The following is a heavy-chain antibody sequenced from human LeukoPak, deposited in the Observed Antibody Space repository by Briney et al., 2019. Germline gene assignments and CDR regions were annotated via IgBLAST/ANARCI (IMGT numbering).Heavy chain of an antibody. CDR2: INPSGGST. CDR3: ARGRFGYYDFWSGYYPSYFDY. Sequence: GASVKVSCKASGYTFTSYYMHWVRQAPGQGLEWVGIINPSGGSTSYAQKFQGRVTMTRDTSTSTVYMELSSLRSEDTAVYYCARGRFGYYDFWSGYYPSYFDYWGQGTLVTVSS. D-gene: IGHD3-3*01. CDR1: GYTFTSYY. V-gene: IGHV1-46*01. J-gene: IGHJ4*02.